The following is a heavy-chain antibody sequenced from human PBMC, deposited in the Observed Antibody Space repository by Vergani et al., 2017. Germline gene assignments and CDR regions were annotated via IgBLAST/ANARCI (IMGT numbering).Heavy chain of an antibody. CDR3: TAFPTETSEYYDDTGYYHRFFEK. V-gene: IGHV1-2*02. CDR1: GYTFTGYY. CDR2: INPKNGLT. J-gene: IGHJ4*02. Sequence: QVQLVQSGAEVKRPGASVKVSCKASGYTFTGYYLHWVRLAPGQGLEWMGWINPKNGLTKYAQRFQGRVSLTRDTSITTAFMELRSLRSHDTAMYYCTAFPTETSEYYDDTGYYHRFFEKWGEGTLVTVSS. D-gene: IGHD3-16*01.